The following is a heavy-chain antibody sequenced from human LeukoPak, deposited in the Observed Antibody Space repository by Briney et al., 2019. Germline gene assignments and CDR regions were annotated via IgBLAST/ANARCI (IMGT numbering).Heavy chain of an antibody. CDR3: VRAVGGSSEY. CDR1: GFTLSIAW. J-gene: IGHJ4*02. Sequence: PGRSLRLSCAASGFTLSIAWMHWVRHAPGKGRVWVSRINPDGSIINYADSVEGRFTISRDNGKNAVYLQLNSLRAEDTAVYFCVRAVGGSSEYWGQGTLVTVSS. D-gene: IGHD6-19*01. V-gene: IGHV3-74*01. CDR2: INPDGSII.